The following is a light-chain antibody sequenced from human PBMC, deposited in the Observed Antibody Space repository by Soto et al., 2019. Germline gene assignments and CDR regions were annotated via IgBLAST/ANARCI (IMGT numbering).Light chain of an antibody. CDR2: EVS. Sequence: QSALTQPASVSGSPGQSITISCTGTSSDVGTYHLVSWYQQHPGKAPKLIIYEVSKRPSGVSNRFSGSKSGNTASLTISGLQAEDEADYYCCSYAGSSTYVFGIGTKVTVL. CDR1: SSDVGTYHL. CDR3: CSYAGSSTYV. V-gene: IGLV2-23*02. J-gene: IGLJ1*01.